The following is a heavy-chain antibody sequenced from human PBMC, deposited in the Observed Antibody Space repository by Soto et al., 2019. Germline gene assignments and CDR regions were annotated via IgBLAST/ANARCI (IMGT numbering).Heavy chain of an antibody. CDR1: GFMFSSAW. Sequence: EVQLVESGGDLVKPGGSLRLSCVTSGFMFSSAWMSWVRQAPGKGLEWVGRIKSKADGGARDYAAPVKRRFSISRDDSKNTLYLQMNSLRAEDTAVYYCVEGWNDFWGQGTLVTVSS. D-gene: IGHD1-1*01. CDR2: IKSKADGGAR. V-gene: IGHV3-15*01. CDR3: VEGWNDF. J-gene: IGHJ4*02.